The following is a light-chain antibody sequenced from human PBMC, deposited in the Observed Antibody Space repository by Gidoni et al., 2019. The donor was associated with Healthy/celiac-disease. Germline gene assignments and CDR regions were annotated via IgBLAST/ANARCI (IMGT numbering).Light chain of an antibody. J-gene: IGKJ1*01. CDR2: GAS. Sequence: EIVMTQSPATLSVSPGERATLSCRASQSVSSNLAYGASTRATGIPARFSGSGSGIEFTLTISSLQSEDFAVYYCQQYNNWPRTFGQGTKVEIK. V-gene: IGKV3-15*01. CDR1: QSVSSN. CDR3: QQYNNWPRT.